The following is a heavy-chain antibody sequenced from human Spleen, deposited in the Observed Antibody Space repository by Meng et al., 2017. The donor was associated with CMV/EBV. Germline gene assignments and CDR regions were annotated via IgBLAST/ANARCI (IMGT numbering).Heavy chain of an antibody. Sequence: GGSLRLSCAASGFTFSSFAMHWVRQAPGKGLEGVAVVWYDGTNTFYADSVKGRFTISRDNSKKTLYLHMSRLRAEDMAVYYCAKSSYYDFKRGMDVWGQGTTVTVSS. CDR3: AKSSYYDFKRGMDV. CDR2: VWYDGTNT. V-gene: IGHV3-33*06. D-gene: IGHD3-3*01. J-gene: IGHJ6*02. CDR1: GFTFSSFA.